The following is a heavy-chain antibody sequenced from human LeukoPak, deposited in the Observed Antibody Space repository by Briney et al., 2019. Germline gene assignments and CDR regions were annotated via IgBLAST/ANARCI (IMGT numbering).Heavy chain of an antibody. Sequence: GGSLRLSCAASGFPFSNYAMTWVRQAPGKGLEWVSAISGSGGSSFYADSVNGRFTISRDNARNTLSLQMNSLRAEDTAVYYCAKDLDWRRTYCYDSRGYYGARDHWGQGTQVTVSS. CDR2: ISGSGGSS. V-gene: IGHV3-23*01. CDR3: AKDLDWRRTYCYDSRGYYGARDH. CDR1: GFPFSNYA. D-gene: IGHD3-22*01. J-gene: IGHJ4*02.